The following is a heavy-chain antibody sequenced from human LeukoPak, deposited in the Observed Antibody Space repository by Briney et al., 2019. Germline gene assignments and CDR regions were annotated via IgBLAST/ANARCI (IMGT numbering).Heavy chain of an antibody. CDR1: GYSISSGYY. CDR2: IYHSGST. D-gene: IGHD3-3*01. Sequence: SETLSLTCTVSGYSISSGYYWGWIRQPPGKGLEWIGSIYHSGSTYYNPSLKSRVTVSVDTSKNQFSLKLSSVTAADTAVYYCARKTIFGVVIAPSFDYWGQGTLVTVSS. J-gene: IGHJ4*02. CDR3: ARKTIFGVVIAPSFDY. V-gene: IGHV4-38-2*02.